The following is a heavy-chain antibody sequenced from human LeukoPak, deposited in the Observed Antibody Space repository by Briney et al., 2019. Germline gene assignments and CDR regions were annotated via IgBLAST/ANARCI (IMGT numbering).Heavy chain of an antibody. CDR3: ARGGRTFWSGSANWFDP. CDR1: GGSISSSSYY. CDR2: IYYSGST. D-gene: IGHD3-3*01. Sequence: PSETLSLTCTVSGGSISSSSYYWGWIRQPPGKGLEWIGSIYYSGSTYYNPSLKSRVTISVDTSKNQFSLKLSSVTAADTAVYYCARGGRTFWSGSANWFDPWGQGTLVTVSS. V-gene: IGHV4-39*07. J-gene: IGHJ5*02.